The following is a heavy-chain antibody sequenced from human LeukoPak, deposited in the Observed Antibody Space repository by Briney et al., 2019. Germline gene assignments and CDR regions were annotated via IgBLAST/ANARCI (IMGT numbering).Heavy chain of an antibody. CDR2: IKSKTDGGTT. D-gene: IGHD3-3*01. Sequence: NPGGSLRLSCAASGFTFSSYAMSWVRQAPGKGLEWVGRIKSKTDGGTTDYAAPVKGRFTISRDDSKNTLYLQMNSLKTEDTAVYYCTAKTKYYDFWSGYSGDDAFDIWGQGTMVTVSS. J-gene: IGHJ3*02. CDR1: GFTFSSYA. V-gene: IGHV3-15*01. CDR3: TAKTKYYDFWSGYSGDDAFDI.